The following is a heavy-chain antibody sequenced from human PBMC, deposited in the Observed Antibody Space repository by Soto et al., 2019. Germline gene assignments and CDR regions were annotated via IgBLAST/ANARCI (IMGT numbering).Heavy chain of an antibody. CDR3: ARHLHSDSVHITPVSPDY. D-gene: IGHD4-4*01. V-gene: IGHV5-51*01. Sequence: GESLKLSCTTSGYSFRRYFIGWVRQMPGKGLEWMGINYPDDSNTRYSPSFQGQVTISADKSISTAFLQWSSLKAADSAMYYCARHLHSDSVHITPVSPDYWGQGTLVTVSS. CDR2: NYPDDSNT. CDR1: GYSFRRYF. J-gene: IGHJ4*02.